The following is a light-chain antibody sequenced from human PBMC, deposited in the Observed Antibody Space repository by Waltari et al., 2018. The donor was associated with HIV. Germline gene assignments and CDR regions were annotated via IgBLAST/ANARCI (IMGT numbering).Light chain of an antibody. CDR1: SSNICNNY. Sequence: QSVLTQPPSVSAAPGQKVTISCSGSSSNICNNYVSWYQQLPGTAPKLLIYDSDKRPSGIPDRFSGSKSGTSATLGITGLQTGDEADYYCGTWDSSLSAGVFGAGTKLTVL. V-gene: IGLV1-51*01. J-gene: IGLJ3*02. CDR3: GTWDSSLSAGV. CDR2: DSD.